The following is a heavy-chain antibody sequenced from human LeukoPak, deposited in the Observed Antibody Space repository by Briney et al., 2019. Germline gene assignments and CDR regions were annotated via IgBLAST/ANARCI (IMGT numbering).Heavy chain of an antibody. J-gene: IGHJ6*02. CDR2: IIPIFGTA. CDR3: ANRRRASRGYGMDV. D-gene: IGHD1-1*01. V-gene: IGHV1-69*13. Sequence: SVKVSCKASGYTFIDYYIHWVRQAPGQGLEWMGGIIPIFGTANYAQKFQGRVTITADESTSTAHMELSSLRSEDTAVYYCANRRRASRGYGMDVWGQGITVTVSS. CDR1: GYTFIDYY.